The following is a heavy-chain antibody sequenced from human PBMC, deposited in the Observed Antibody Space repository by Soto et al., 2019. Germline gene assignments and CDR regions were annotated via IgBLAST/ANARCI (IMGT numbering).Heavy chain of an antibody. CDR1: GYTFTTYD. D-gene: IGHD5-12*01. J-gene: IGHJ4*02. Sequence: QVQLVQSGAEVKKPGASVKVSCKATGYTFTTYDINWVRQASGKGLEWMGWMNPNSGDTGYAQKFQGRVTMTRDTSISTAYMELSTLTSEDTAVYYCVRGLEWLRNYWGQGTLVTVSS. CDR2: MNPNSGDT. CDR3: VRGLEWLRNY. V-gene: IGHV1-8*01.